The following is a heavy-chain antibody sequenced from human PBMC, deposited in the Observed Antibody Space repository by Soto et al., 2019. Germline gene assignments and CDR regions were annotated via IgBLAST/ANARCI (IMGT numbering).Heavy chain of an antibody. V-gene: IGHV1-3*01. CDR2: INAGNGNT. Sequence: ASVKVSCKASGYTFTSYAMHWVRQAPGQRLEWMGWINAGNGNTKYSQKFQGRVTITRDTSATAAYMDLSSLRSEDTAVYYCARVYRSLNVFWTPSYFDYGGQGPLVPVSS. D-gene: IGHD3-3*01. CDR1: GYTFTSYA. J-gene: IGHJ4*02. CDR3: ARVYRSLNVFWTPSYFDY.